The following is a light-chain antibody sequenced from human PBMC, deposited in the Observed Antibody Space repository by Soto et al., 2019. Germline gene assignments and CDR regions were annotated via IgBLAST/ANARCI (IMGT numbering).Light chain of an antibody. V-gene: IGLV2-8*01. J-gene: IGLJ1*01. CDR2: EVT. CDR3: SSYAGSNNRYV. Sequence: QSALTQPPSASGSPGQSVTISCTGTSSDVGGYNFVSWYQQHPGKAPKLIIYEVTKRPSGVPDRFSGSKSGNTASLTVSGLQAEDEDHYYCSSYAGSNNRYVCGTGTKLTVL. CDR1: SSDVGGYNF.